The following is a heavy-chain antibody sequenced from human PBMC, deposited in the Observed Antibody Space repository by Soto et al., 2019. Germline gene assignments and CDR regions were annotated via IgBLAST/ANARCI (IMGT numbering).Heavy chain of an antibody. CDR2: IDPSDSYT. Sequence: EVQLVQSGAEVKKPGESRRISCKGSGYSFTSYWISWVRQMPGKGLEWMGRIDPSDSYTNYSPSFQGHVTISADKSISTAYLQWSSLKASDTAMYYCASLYGGYEVRDYWGQGTLVTVSS. D-gene: IGHD5-12*01. CDR3: ASLYGGYEVRDY. J-gene: IGHJ4*02. V-gene: IGHV5-10-1*01. CDR1: GYSFTSYW.